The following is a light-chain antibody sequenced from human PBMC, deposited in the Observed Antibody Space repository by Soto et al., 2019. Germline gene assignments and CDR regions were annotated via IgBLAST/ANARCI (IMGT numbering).Light chain of an antibody. CDR1: SSDFGSYKF. J-gene: IGLJ1*01. Sequence: SALTQPASVSGSPGQSVTISCTGTSSDFGSYKFVSWYQHHPGTVPKVIIYETSERPSGVSDRFSGSKSGNTASLTISGLQAEDEADYYCFSFTSTNTHVFGSGTKVTVL. CDR3: FSFTSTNTHV. CDR2: ETS. V-gene: IGLV2-23*01.